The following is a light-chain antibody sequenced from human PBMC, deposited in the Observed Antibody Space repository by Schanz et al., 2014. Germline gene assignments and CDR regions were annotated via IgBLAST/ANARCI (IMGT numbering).Light chain of an antibody. CDR1: QSVSSN. CDR2: DAS. CDR3: QQHPPIT. V-gene: IGKV3-15*01. J-gene: IGKJ5*01. Sequence: EIVMTQSPATLSVSPGESAILSCRASQSVSSNLAWYQQKPGQAPRLLMYDASTRATGIPARFSGSGSGTEFTLTISSLQSEDFAVYYCQQHPPITFGQGTRLEIK.